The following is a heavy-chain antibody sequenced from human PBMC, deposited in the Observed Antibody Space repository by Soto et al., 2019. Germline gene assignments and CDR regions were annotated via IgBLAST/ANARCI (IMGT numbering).Heavy chain of an antibody. Sequence: KVSCKASGGTFSSYWISWVRQMPGKGLEWMGRIDPSDSYTNYSPSFQGHVTISADKSISTAYLQWSSLKASDTAMYYCARHNDIVVVPAAPGYGMDVWGQGTTVTVSS. CDR1: GGTFSSYW. J-gene: IGHJ6*02. CDR2: IDPSDSYT. CDR3: ARHNDIVVVPAAPGYGMDV. D-gene: IGHD2-2*01. V-gene: IGHV5-10-1*01.